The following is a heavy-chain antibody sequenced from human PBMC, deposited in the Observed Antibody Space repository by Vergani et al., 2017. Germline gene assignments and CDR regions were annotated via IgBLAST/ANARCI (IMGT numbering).Heavy chain of an antibody. D-gene: IGHD1-26*01. Sequence: QVQLQESGPGLLKPSQTLSLTCSVAGDSISSGNYYWNWIRQPAGKGLAWMGRIYSSGSTSYNPSIKSRITMSLDTSKNQFSLSLSSVTAADTAVYYCARGTFFHAFDNRGQGTVVTVSS. CDR1: GDSISSGNYY. CDR3: ARGTFFHAFDN. CDR2: IYSSGST. J-gene: IGHJ3*02. V-gene: IGHV4-61*02.